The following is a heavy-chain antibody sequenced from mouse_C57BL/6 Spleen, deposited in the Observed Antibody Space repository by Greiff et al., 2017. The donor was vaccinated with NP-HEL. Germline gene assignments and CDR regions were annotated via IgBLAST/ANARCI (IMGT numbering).Heavy chain of an antibody. CDR3: SRSEYGYESHYGKDY. J-gene: IGHJ4*01. CDR2: IYPGSGNT. CDR1: GYTFTDYY. D-gene: IGHD2-2*01. Sequence: VKLMESGAELVRPGASVKLSCKASGYTFTDYYINWVKQRPGQGLEWIARIYPGSGNTYYNEKFKGKATLTAEKSSSTDYMRLSSLTSEDSAVYFWSRSEYGYESHYGKDYWGQGTSVTVSS. V-gene: IGHV1-76*01.